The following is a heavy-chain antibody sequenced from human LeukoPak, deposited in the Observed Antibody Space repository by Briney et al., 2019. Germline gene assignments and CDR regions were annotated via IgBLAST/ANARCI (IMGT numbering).Heavy chain of an antibody. D-gene: IGHD6-19*01. V-gene: IGHV3-20*04. J-gene: IGHJ6*03. CDR1: GFTFSSYG. CDR3: ARSSGWYHRGPDYYYYYMDV. Sequence: PGGSLRLSCAASGFTFSSYGMSWVRQAPGKGLEWVSGINWNGGSTGYADSVKGRFTISRDNAKNSLYLQMNSLRAEDTAVYYCARSSGWYHRGPDYYYYYMDVWGKGTTVTVS. CDR2: INWNGGST.